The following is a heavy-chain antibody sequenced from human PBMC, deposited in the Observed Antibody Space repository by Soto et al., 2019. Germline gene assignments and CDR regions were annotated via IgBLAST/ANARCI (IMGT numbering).Heavy chain of an antibody. D-gene: IGHD3-10*01. Sequence: PSETLSLTCTVSAGSISSYYWSWTRQSPGKGLEWIGYVYYSGSTNYNPSLKSRVTISVDTSKNQFSLKLSSVIAADTAVYYCAAHTGGFFDYWGQGTLVTVSS. V-gene: IGHV4-59*01. CDR3: AAHTGGFFDY. CDR1: AGSISSYY. CDR2: VYYSGST. J-gene: IGHJ4*02.